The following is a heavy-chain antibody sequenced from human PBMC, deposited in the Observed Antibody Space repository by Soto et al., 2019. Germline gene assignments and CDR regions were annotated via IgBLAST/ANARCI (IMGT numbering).Heavy chain of an antibody. J-gene: IGHJ6*03. Sequence: GGSLRLSCATSGFTFSNAWMSWVRQAPGKGLEWVGRIKSKTAGGTTDYAAPVKGRFTISRDDSKNTLYLQMSSLKTEDTAVYYCTTDGYSNYDGGYYYYYMDVWGKGTTVTVSS. D-gene: IGHD4-4*01. V-gene: IGHV3-15*01. CDR1: GFTFSNAW. CDR3: TTDGYSNYDGGYYYYYMDV. CDR2: IKSKTAGGTT.